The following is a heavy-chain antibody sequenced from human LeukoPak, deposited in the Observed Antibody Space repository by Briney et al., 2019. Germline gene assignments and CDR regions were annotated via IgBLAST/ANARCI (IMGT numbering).Heavy chain of an antibody. D-gene: IGHD3-10*01. V-gene: IGHV3-73*01. Sequence: GGSLKLSCAASGFTFSGSAVHWVRQASGKGLEWVGRIRSKANSHATAYAASVKGRFTIFRDDSKNTAYLQMNSLKIEDTAMYYCARRGDYSASGDYWGQGTLVTVSS. CDR3: ARRGDYSASGDY. J-gene: IGHJ4*02. CDR1: GFTFSGSA. CDR2: IRSKANSHAT.